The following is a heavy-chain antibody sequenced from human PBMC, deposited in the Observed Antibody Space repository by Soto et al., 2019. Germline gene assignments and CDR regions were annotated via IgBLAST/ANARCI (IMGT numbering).Heavy chain of an antibody. J-gene: IGHJ4*02. CDR3: ARWRGAVATYDS. CDR2: ISPNSGAS. Sequence: QVQLVQSGAEVKKSGASVKVSCRTSGYSFIDYYVHWVRRAPGQGLEWVGWISPNSGASKYAENFQGRVTLTRDRSTSTVYMELTGLRSDDTAVYYCARWRGAVATYDSWGQGTLVTVSS. D-gene: IGHD5-12*01. V-gene: IGHV1-2*02. CDR1: GYSFIDYY.